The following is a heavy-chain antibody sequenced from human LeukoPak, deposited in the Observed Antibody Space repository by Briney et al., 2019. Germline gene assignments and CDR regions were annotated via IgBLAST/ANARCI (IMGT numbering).Heavy chain of an antibody. CDR1: GDSISLSFYY. CDR2: VYYSGTT. D-gene: IGHD2-2*02. V-gene: IGHV4-39*07. Sequence: SETLSLTCSVSGDSISLSFYYWGWIRQPPGKALEWIGSVYYSGTTSYNPSLKSRVTISVDMSKNHFSLRLRSVTAADTAMYYCARDSPYCSSTSCHTAAFDIWGQGTMVTVSS. J-gene: IGHJ3*02. CDR3: ARDSPYCSSTSCHTAAFDI.